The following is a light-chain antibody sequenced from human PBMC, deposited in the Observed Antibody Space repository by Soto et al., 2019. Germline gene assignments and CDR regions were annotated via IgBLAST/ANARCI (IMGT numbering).Light chain of an antibody. J-gene: IGKJ1*01. V-gene: IGKV3-11*01. CDR2: DAS. Sequence: EIVMTQSPVTLSVSPGGRATLSCRASQSISDTLAWYQQRPGQAPRLLIYDASNRATGVPARFSGSGSGTDFTLTISDLEPADFGLYYCQQRLNWPPGFGQGTKVDIK. CDR1: QSISDT. CDR3: QQRLNWPPG.